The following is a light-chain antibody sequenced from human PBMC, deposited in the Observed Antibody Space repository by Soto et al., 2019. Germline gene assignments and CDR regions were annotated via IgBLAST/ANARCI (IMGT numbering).Light chain of an antibody. Sequence: DIQMTQSPSSLSASVGDTVTITCRASQSIGKHLSWYQQKPGKAPKFLIYGVSSLQTGVPSRFSGSGSGTDFTLTMSSLQPEDFATYYCQQGYSSAITFGQGTRLEIK. CDR3: QQGYSSAIT. V-gene: IGKV1-39*01. CDR2: GVS. CDR1: QSIGKH. J-gene: IGKJ5*01.